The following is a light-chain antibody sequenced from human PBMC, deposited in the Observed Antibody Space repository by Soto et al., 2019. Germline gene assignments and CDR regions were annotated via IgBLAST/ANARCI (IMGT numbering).Light chain of an antibody. CDR3: WSYAGSYSLL. V-gene: IGLV2-11*01. Sequence: QSALAQPASVSGSPGQSLTISCTGTNNDVGTYDYVSWYQQHPGKAPKLIIYDVTERPSGVSGRFSGSKSGNTASLTISGLQTDDEADYYCWSYAGSYSLLFGGGTKLTVL. J-gene: IGLJ2*01. CDR1: NNDVGTYDY. CDR2: DVT.